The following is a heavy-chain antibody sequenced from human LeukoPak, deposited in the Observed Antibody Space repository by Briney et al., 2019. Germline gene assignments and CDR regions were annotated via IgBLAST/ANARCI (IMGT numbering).Heavy chain of an antibody. J-gene: IGHJ3*02. CDR3: AREVSRSSSSALDAFDI. D-gene: IGHD6-6*01. CDR2: INPSGGST. Sequence: ASVKVSCKASGGTFSNLGISWVRQAPGQGLEWMGIINPSGGSTSYAQKFQGRVTMTRDMSTSTVYMELSSLRSEDTAVYYCAREVSRSSSSALDAFDIWGQGTMVTVSS. CDR1: GGTFSNLG. V-gene: IGHV1-46*01.